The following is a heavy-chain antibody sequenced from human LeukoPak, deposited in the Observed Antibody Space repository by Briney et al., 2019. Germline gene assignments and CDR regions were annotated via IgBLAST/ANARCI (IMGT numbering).Heavy chain of an antibody. J-gene: IGHJ5*02. CDR3: ARLVPLGVTRSGWFDP. CDR2: IYPGDSDT. Sequence: GESLKISCKGSGYSFTSYWIGWVRQMPGKGLEWMGIIYPGDSDTRYSPSFQGQVTISADKSISTAYLQWSSLKASDTAMYYCARLVPLGVTRSGWFDPWGQGTLVTVSS. D-gene: IGHD2-21*02. CDR1: GYSFTSYW. V-gene: IGHV5-51*01.